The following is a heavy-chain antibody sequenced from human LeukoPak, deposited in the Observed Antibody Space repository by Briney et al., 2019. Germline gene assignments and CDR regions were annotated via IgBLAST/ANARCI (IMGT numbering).Heavy chain of an antibody. Sequence: GGSLRLSCAASGFTFSSYWMHWVRQAPGKGLVWVSRINSDGSSTSYADSVKGRFTISRDNTKNTLYLQMNSLRAEDTAVYYCARERGPYSSSHPPDYWGQGTLVTVSS. CDR3: ARERGPYSSSHPPDY. V-gene: IGHV3-74*01. J-gene: IGHJ4*02. CDR1: GFTFSSYW. D-gene: IGHD6-6*01. CDR2: INSDGSST.